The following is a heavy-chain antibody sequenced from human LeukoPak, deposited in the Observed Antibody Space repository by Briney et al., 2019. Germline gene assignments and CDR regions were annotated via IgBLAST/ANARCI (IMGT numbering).Heavy chain of an antibody. J-gene: IGHJ6*02. CDR2: IIPILGIA. Sequence: GASVKVSCKASGGTFSSYAISWVRQAPGQGLEWMGRIIPILGIANYAQKFQGRVTITADKSTSTAYMELSSLRSEDTAVYYCARDGDGYNFSYYGMDVWGQGTTVTVSS. V-gene: IGHV1-69*04. CDR3: ARDGDGYNFSYYGMDV. CDR1: GGTFSSYA. D-gene: IGHD5-24*01.